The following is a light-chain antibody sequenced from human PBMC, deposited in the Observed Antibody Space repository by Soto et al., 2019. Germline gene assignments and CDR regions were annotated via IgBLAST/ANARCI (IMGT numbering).Light chain of an antibody. CDR2: DAS. Sequence: DIQMTQSPSSLSASVGDRVTITCKASQDLKNYLNWYQQKPGKAPNLLIYDASNLKTGVPSRFSGSGSGTHFTFSISSLQPEDIETYYCEHYDYLPPLSFGGGTKVEIK. CDR3: EHYDYLPPLS. J-gene: IGKJ4*01. V-gene: IGKV1-33*01. CDR1: QDLKNY.